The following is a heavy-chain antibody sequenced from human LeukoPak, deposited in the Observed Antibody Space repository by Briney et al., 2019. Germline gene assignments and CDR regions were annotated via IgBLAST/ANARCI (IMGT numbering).Heavy chain of an antibody. Sequence: PGGSLRLSCAASGFTFSDYYMSWIRQAPGKGLEWVSYISSSGSTIYYADSVRGRFTISRDNAKNSLYLQMNSLRAEDTAVYYCARVRCSGGSCLVNYWGQGTLVTVSS. J-gene: IGHJ4*02. D-gene: IGHD2-15*01. CDR2: ISSSGSTI. CDR3: ARVRCSGGSCLVNY. CDR1: GFTFSDYY. V-gene: IGHV3-11*04.